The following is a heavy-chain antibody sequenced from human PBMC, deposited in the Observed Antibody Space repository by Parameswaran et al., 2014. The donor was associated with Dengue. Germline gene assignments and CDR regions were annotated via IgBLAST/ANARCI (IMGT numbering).Heavy chain of an antibody. CDR3: ARGGWAAAGTGDWFDP. V-gene: IGHV1-2*02. Sequence: WVRQAPGQGLEWMGWINPNSGGTNYAQKFQGRVTMTRDTSISTAYMELSRLRSDDTAVYYCARGGWAAAGTGDWFDPWGQGNPGHRLL. D-gene: IGHD6-13*01. CDR2: INPNSGGT. J-gene: IGHJ5*02.